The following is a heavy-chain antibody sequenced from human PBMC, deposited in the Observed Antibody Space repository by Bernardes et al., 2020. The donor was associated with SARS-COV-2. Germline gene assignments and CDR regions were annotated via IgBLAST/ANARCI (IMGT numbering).Heavy chain of an antibody. J-gene: IGHJ6*02. CDR1: GYTFTSYG. D-gene: IGHD3-3*01. CDR3: ARGLMSYYDFWSCPTPNGMDV. Sequence: ASVKVSCKASGYTFTSYGISWVRQAPGQGLEWMGWISAYNGNTNYAQKLQGRVTMTTDTSTSTAYMELRSLRSDDTAVYYCARGLMSYYDFWSCPTPNGMDVWGQGTTVTVS. V-gene: IGHV1-18*04. CDR2: ISAYNGNT.